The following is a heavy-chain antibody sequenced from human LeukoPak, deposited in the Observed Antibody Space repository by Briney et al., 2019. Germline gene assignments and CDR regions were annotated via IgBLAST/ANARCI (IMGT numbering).Heavy chain of an antibody. CDR1: GFTFSYYW. D-gene: IGHD1-7*01. CDR2: IKEDGSEK. V-gene: IGHV3-7*01. Sequence: PGGSLRLSCAASGFTFSYYWMRWVRQAPGEGLEWVANIKEDGSEKYYVDSVKGRFTISTDNARNSVFLQMSSLRAEDTAVYYCVSTTGPWGQGTLVTVSS. CDR3: VSTTGP. J-gene: IGHJ5*02.